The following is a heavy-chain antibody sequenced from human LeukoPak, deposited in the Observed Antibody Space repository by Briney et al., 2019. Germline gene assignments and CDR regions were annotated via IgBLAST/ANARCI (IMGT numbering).Heavy chain of an antibody. CDR2: IRGSGGST. D-gene: IGHD6-19*01. Sequence: GGSLRLSCAASGFTFSSYAMSWVRQAPGKGLEWVSTIRGSGGSTYYADSVKGRFTISRDNSKSTLYLQMNSLRAEDTAVYYCAKDLTAYSSGWYNDYWGQGTLVTVSS. J-gene: IGHJ4*02. V-gene: IGHV3-23*01. CDR1: GFTFSSYA. CDR3: AKDLTAYSSGWYNDY.